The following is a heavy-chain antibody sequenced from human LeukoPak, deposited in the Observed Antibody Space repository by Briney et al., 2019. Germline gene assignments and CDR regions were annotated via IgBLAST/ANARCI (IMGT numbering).Heavy chain of an antibody. CDR3: ARCIVVATSRAFDI. J-gene: IGHJ3*02. CDR1: GGSFSDYY. D-gene: IGHD2-15*01. Sequence: SETLSLTCAVYGGSFSDYYWTWIRQPPGKGLEWIGEINHSGSPNNNPSLKSRVSISFDTSKNQFSLKLTSVTAADTAVYYCARCIVVATSRAFDIWGQGTMVTVSS. CDR2: INHSGSP. V-gene: IGHV4-34*01.